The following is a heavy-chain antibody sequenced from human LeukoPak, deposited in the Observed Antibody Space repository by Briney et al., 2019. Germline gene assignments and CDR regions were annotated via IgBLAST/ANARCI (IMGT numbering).Heavy chain of an antibody. CDR3: ATEIRGAIIPKFDY. V-gene: IGHV1-24*01. CDR2: FDPEDGET. J-gene: IGHJ4*02. Sequence: ASVKVSCKASGYTFTGYYMHWVRQAPGKGLEWMGGFDPEDGETIYAQKFQDRVTMTEDTSTDTAYMEVHGLRSEDTAVYYCATEIRGAIIPKFDYWGQGTLVTVSS. CDR1: GYTFTGYY. D-gene: IGHD3-10*01.